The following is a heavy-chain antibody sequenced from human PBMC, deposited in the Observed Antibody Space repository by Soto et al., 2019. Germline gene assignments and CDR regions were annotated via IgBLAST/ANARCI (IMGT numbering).Heavy chain of an antibody. CDR3: ARSIVVVVAATPHYYYGMDV. V-gene: IGHV1-69*02. CDR2: IIPILGIA. D-gene: IGHD2-15*01. CDR1: GGTFSSYT. J-gene: IGHJ6*02. Sequence: QVQLVQSGAEVKKPGSSVKVSCKASGGTFSSYTISWVRQAPGQRLEWMGRIIPILGIANYAQKFQGRVTITADKSTSTAYMELSSLRSEDTAVYYCARSIVVVVAATPHYYYGMDVWGQGTTVTVSS.